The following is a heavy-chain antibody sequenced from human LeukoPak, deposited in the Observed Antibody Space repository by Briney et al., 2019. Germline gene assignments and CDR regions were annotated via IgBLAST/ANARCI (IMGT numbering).Heavy chain of an antibody. CDR1: GGSISSSSYY. D-gene: IGHD2-8*01. CDR3: ARGSLYYAFDI. CDR2: IYYSGST. J-gene: IGHJ3*02. Sequence: SETLSLTCTVSGGSISSSSYYWGWIRQPPGKGLEWIGSIYYSGSTYYNPSLKSRVTISVDTSKNQFSLKLSSVTAADTAVYYCARGSLYYAFDIWGQGTMVTVSS. V-gene: IGHV4-39*07.